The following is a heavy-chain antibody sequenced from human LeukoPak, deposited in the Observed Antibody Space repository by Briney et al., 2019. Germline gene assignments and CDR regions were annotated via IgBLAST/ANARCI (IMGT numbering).Heavy chain of an antibody. CDR2: ISSSSSTI. J-gene: IGHJ3*02. CDR3: ASFSSSWYGFYAFDI. V-gene: IGHV3-48*04. CDR1: GFTFSSYS. D-gene: IGHD6-13*01. Sequence: SGGSQRLSCAASGFTFSSYSMNWVRQAPGKGLEWVSYISSSSSTIYYADSVKGRFTISRDNAKNSLYLQMNSLRAEDTAVYYCASFSSSWYGFYAFDIWGQGTMVTVSS.